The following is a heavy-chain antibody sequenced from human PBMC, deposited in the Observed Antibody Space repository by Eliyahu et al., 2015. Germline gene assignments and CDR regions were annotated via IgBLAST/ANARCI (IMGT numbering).Heavy chain of an antibody. CDR1: GVSISGYY. CDR3: ARGGIRGTPGLDP. J-gene: IGHJ5*02. V-gene: IGHV4-4*07. D-gene: IGHD1-1*01. Sequence: QVQLQESGPGLVKPSETLSLTCTVSGVSISGYYWSWIRQPAGKGLEWIGRIYSSGKSDYSPSLRGRVTMSIDTPKNQFSLKMTSVTAADTAVYYCARGGIRGTPGLDPWGQGILVTVSS. CDR2: IYSSGKS.